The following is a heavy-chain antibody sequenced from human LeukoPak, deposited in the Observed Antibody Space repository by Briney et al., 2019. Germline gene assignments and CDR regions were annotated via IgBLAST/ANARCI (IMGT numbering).Heavy chain of an antibody. CDR2: IKQDGSKK. CDR3: TRVGYIDEGIDY. J-gene: IGHJ4*02. Sequence: GGSLRLSCAASGFTFSSYAMSWVRQAPGKGLEWVANIKQDGSKKSYVDSVKGRFTISRDNAKNSLYLQMDSLRAEDTAIYYCTRVGYIDEGIDYWGQGTLVTVSS. V-gene: IGHV3-7*04. CDR1: GFTFSSYA. D-gene: IGHD5-24*01.